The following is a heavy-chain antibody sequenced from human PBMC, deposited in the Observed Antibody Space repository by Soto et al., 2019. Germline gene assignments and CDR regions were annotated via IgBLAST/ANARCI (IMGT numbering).Heavy chain of an antibody. CDR3: ARQGGGGRSFDY. CDR2: IYYSGST. V-gene: IGHV4-39*01. CDR1: GGSISSTGYY. D-gene: IGHD2-15*01. Sequence: QLQLQESGPGLVKPSETLSLTCTVSGGSISSTGYYWGWIRQPPGKGLEWLGYIYYSGSTNYNPSLKNRVTIPVDTSKNQFSLKLSSVTAADTAVYYCARQGGGGRSFDYWGQGTLVTVSS. J-gene: IGHJ4*02.